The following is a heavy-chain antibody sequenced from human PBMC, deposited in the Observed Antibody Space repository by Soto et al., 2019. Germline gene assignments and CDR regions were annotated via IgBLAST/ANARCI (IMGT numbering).Heavy chain of an antibody. D-gene: IGHD1-1*01. CDR2: ISGSGGST. CDR3: AKETGIRGGGAFDI. CDR1: GFTFSSYA. V-gene: IGHV3-23*01. J-gene: IGHJ3*02. Sequence: EVQLLESGGGLVQPGGSLRLSCAASGFTFSSYAMSWVRQXPGKGLEWVSAISGSGGSTYYADSVKGRFTISRDNSKNXXXLXMXSLRAEDTAVYYCAKETGIRGGGAFDIWGQGTMVTVSS.